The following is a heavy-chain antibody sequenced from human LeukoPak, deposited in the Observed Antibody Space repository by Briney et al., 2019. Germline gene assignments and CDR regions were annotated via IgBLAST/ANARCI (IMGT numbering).Heavy chain of an antibody. CDR3: AKDGDDFWSGYSHGLDY. D-gene: IGHD3-3*01. V-gene: IGHV3-23*01. CDR1: GFTFSSYA. CDR2: ISGSGGST. Sequence: PGASLRLSCAASGFTFSSYAMSWVRQAPGKGLEWVSAISGSGGSTYYADSVKGRFTISRDNSKNTLYLRMNSLRAEDTAVYYCAKDGDDFWSGYSHGLDYWGQGTLVTVSS. J-gene: IGHJ4*02.